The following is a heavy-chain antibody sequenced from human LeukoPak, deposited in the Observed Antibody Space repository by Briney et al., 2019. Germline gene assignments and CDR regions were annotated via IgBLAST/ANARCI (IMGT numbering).Heavy chain of an antibody. Sequence: GGSLRLSCAASGFSFRSYSMDWVRQAPGKGLEWISSITCSSSYISYADSVKGRFTISRDNAENSLFLQMNSLRPEDTAVYFCARDRLEGGETFDSWGQGTLVTVSS. J-gene: IGHJ4*02. V-gene: IGHV3-21*01. CDR1: GFSFRSYS. CDR3: ARDRLEGGETFDS. D-gene: IGHD1-1*01. CDR2: ITCSSSYI.